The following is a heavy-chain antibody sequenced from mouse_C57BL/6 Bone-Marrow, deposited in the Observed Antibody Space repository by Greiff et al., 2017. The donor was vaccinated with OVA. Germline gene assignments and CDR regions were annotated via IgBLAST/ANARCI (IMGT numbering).Heavy chain of an antibody. D-gene: IGHD1-1*01. Sequence: EVKLMESGGGLVKPGGSLKLSCAASGFTFSDYGMHWVRQAPEKGLEWVAYISSGSSTIYYADTVKGRFTISRDNAKNTLFLQMTSLRSEDTAMYYCAVITTVVAPLDVWGTGTTVTVSS. CDR2: ISSGSSTI. V-gene: IGHV5-17*01. CDR1: GFTFSDYG. J-gene: IGHJ1*03. CDR3: AVITTVVAPLDV.